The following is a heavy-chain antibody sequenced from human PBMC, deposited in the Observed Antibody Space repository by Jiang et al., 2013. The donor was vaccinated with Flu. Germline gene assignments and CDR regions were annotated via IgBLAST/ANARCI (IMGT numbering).Heavy chain of an antibody. V-gene: IGHV4-61*02. D-gene: IGHD3-16*01. CDR3: ARAYGYYFDY. Sequence: STNYNPSLKSRVTISVDTSKNQFSLKLSSVTAADTAVYYCARAYGYYFDYWGQGTLVTVSS. CDR2: ST. J-gene: IGHJ4*02.